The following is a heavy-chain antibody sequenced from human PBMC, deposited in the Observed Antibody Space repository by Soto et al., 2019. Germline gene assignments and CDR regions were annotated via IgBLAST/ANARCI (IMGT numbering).Heavy chain of an antibody. Sequence: VQLVESGGGVVQPGRSLRLSCAASGFTFSSYGMHWVRQAPGKGLEWVAVTWNDGSNKFYAASVKGRFTISRDNSKNTGFLQMNSLRAEDTAVYYCESAAGNDYGGYLSGRDFDYWGQGTLVTVSS. CDR2: TWNDGSNK. J-gene: IGHJ4*02. V-gene: IGHV3-33*01. CDR1: GFTFSSYG. D-gene: IGHD4-17*01. CDR3: ESAAGNDYGGYLSGRDFDY.